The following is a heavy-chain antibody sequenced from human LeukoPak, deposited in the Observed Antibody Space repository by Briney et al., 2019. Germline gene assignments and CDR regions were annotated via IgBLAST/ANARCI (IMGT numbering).Heavy chain of an antibody. CDR1: GFTFSSYW. D-gene: IGHD3-22*01. J-gene: IGHJ5*02. CDR2: INSDGINT. CDR3: ARDLGQYYDTSDNWFDP. V-gene: IGHV3-74*01. Sequence: GSLRLSCAASGFTFSSYWMHWVRHAPGKGRVWVSRINSDGINTSYADSVKGRFTISRDNAKNTLNLQMNSLRAEDTAVYYCARDLGQYYDTSDNWFDPWGQGALVTVSS.